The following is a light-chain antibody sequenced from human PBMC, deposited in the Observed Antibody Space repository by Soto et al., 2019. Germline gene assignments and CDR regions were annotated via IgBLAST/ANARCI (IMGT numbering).Light chain of an antibody. CDR3: QQHGQWPIT. V-gene: IGKV3-20*01. J-gene: IGKJ5*01. Sequence: EIVLTQSPGTLSLSPGERATLSCRARQSVISSFLAWYQQKPGQAPRLLIYGASTRATGIPARFSGSGSGTDFTLTISSLQPEDFATYYCQQHGQWPITFGQGTRLEIK. CDR1: QSVISSF. CDR2: GAS.